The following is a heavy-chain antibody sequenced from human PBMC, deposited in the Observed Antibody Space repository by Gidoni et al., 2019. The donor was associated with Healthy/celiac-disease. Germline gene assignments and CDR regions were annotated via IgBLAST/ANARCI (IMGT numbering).Heavy chain of an antibody. Sequence: QVQLVESGGGVVQPGRSLRLSCAASGFTFSSYGMHWVRQAPGKGLEWVAVIWYDGSNKYYADSVKGRFTISRDNSKNTLYLQMNSLRAEDTAVYYCARDEAAAGTSGWFDPWGQGTLVTVSS. D-gene: IGHD6-13*01. V-gene: IGHV3-33*01. CDR3: ARDEAAAGTSGWFDP. CDR2: IWYDGSNK. J-gene: IGHJ5*02. CDR1: GFTFSSYG.